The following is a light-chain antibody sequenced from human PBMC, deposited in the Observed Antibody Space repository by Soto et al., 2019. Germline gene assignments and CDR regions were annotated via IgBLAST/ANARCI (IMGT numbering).Light chain of an antibody. CDR1: SSNIGAGYD. CDR3: AAWDDSLSGPV. CDR2: RNN. J-gene: IGLJ7*01. Sequence: QAVVTQPPSVSGAPGQRVTISCTGSSSNIGAGYDVHWYQQFPGTAPKLLIYRNNQRPSGVPDRFSGSKSGTSASLAISGLRSEDEADYYCAAWDDSLSGPVFGGGTQLTVL. V-gene: IGLV1-47*01.